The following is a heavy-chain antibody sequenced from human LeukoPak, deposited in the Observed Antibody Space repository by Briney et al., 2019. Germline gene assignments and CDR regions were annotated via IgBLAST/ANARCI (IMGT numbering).Heavy chain of an antibody. CDR1: GFTFSSYW. CDR3: ARESVSGSSGWYGLDY. D-gene: IGHD6-19*01. Sequence: GGSLRLSCVASGFTFSSYWMHWVRQDPRKGLVWVSRINGDGRNINYADSVRGRFTISRDNAKNTLYLQMNTLRVEDTAVYYCARESVSGSSGWYGLDYWGQGTLVTVSS. J-gene: IGHJ4*02. CDR2: INGDGRNI. V-gene: IGHV3-74*01.